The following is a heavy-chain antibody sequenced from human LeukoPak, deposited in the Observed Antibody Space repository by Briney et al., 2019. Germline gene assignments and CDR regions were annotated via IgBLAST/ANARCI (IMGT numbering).Heavy chain of an antibody. CDR3: ARDYADYVGYFFFDY. CDR1: GFTFNYYA. V-gene: IGHV3-23*01. Sequence: GGSLRFSCAASGFTFNYYAMNWVRQAPGKGLEWVSSISGGGETTYYADSAKGRFTISRDNSQNTLYLQMNSLRAEDTAVYYCARDYADYVGYFFFDYWGQGTLVTVSS. D-gene: IGHD4-17*01. CDR2: ISGGGETT. J-gene: IGHJ4*02.